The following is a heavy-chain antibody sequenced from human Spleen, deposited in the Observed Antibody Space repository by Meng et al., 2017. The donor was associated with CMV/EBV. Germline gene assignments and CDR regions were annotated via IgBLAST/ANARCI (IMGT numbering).Heavy chain of an antibody. D-gene: IGHD6-13*01. CDR3: ARDLYSSSWYY. CDR1: GYTFTSYG. J-gene: IGHJ4*02. V-gene: IGHV1-18*01. Sequence: GESLKISCKGSGYTFTSYGISWVRQAPGQGLEWMGWISTYNGNTNYAQEFQGRVTMTTDTSSSTAYMELRSLRSDDTAVYYCARDLYSSSWYYWGQGTLVTVSS. CDR2: ISTYNGNT.